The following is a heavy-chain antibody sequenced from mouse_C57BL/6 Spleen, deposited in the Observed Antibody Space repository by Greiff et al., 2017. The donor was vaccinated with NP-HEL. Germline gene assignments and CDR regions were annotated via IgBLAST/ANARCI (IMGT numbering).Heavy chain of an antibody. D-gene: IGHD2-1*01. V-gene: IGHV1-50*01. CDR1: GYTFTSYW. CDR2: VDPSDSYT. J-gene: IGHJ2*01. CDR3: ARDHYYGDY. Sequence: QVQLQQPGAELVKPGASVKLSCKASGYTFTSYWMQWVKQRPGQGLEWIGEVDPSDSYTNYNQKFKGKATLTVDTSSSTAYMQLSSLTSEDSAVYYCARDHYYGDYWGQGTTLTVSS.